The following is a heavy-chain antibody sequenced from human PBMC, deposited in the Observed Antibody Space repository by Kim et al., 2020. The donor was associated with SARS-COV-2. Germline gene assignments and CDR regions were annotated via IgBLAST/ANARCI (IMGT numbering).Heavy chain of an antibody. Sequence: GGSLRLSCAASGFTFSSYSMNWVRQAPGKGLEWVSSISSSSSYIYYADSVKGRFTISRDNAKNSLYLQMNSLRAEDTAVYYCARDLPLFGEGMDVWGQGTTVTVSS. V-gene: IGHV3-21*01. D-gene: IGHD3-10*02. CDR3: ARDLPLFGEGMDV. CDR2: ISSSSSYI. J-gene: IGHJ6*02. CDR1: GFTFSSYS.